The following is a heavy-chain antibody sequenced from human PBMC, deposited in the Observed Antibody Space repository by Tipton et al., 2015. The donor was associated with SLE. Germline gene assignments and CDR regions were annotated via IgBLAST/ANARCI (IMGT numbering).Heavy chain of an antibody. J-gene: IGHJ4*02. D-gene: IGHD6-25*01. CDR3: ARDPLSGPLDY. Sequence: TLSLTCAVSGYSISSGYYWGWIRQPPGKGLEWIGSIYYSGSTYYNPSLKSRVTISVDTSKNQFSLKLSSVTAADTAVYYCARDPLSGPLDYWGQGTLVTVSS. CDR1: GYSISSGYY. V-gene: IGHV4-38-2*02. CDR2: IYYSGST.